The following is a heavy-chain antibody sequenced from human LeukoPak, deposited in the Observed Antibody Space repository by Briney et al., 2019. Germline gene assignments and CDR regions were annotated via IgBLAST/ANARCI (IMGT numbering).Heavy chain of an antibody. CDR1: GGTFSSYA. CDR2: INPSADST. D-gene: IGHD1-26*01. CDR3: AREWVGAVRYWDY. Sequence: GASVKVSCKASGGTFSSYAISWVRQAPGQGLEWMGIINPSADSTTYAQKFQARVTFTRDTSTSTVYMELSSLRSEDTAVYYCAREWVGAVRYWDYWGQGTLVTVSS. J-gene: IGHJ4*02. V-gene: IGHV1-46*01.